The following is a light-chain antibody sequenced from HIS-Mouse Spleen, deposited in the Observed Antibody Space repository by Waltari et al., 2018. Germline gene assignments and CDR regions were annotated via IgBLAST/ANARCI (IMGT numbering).Light chain of an antibody. CDR3: SSYTSSSTVV. CDR1: SSDVGGYNY. V-gene: IGLV2-14*03. CDR2: DVS. J-gene: IGLJ2*01. Sequence: QSALTQPASVSGSPGQSITICCTGTSSDVGGYNYVSLYQQHPGKAPKLMIYDVSNRPSGVSNRFSGSKSGNTASLTISGLQAEDEADYYCSSYTSSSTVVFGGGTKLTVL.